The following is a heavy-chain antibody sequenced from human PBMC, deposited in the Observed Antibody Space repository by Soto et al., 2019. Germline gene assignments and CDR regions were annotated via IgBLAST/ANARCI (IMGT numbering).Heavy chain of an antibody. D-gene: IGHD4-4*01. V-gene: IGHV4-39*07. CDR1: GDSITSNSYF. Sequence: PSETLSLTCTVSGDSITSNSYFWAWIRQPPGKGLEWIGSIYYSGTTYYNPSLKSRITMSIDTSKNQFSLNLNSVTAADTAVYYCARGLSTTIIRPNYCFDHWGQGALVTVSS. CDR3: ARGLSTTIIRPNYCFDH. J-gene: IGHJ4*02. CDR2: IYYSGTT.